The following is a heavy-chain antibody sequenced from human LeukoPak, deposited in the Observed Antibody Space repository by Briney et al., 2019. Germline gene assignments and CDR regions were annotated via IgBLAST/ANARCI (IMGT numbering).Heavy chain of an antibody. CDR1: GYTFTSYG. Sequence: ASVKVSCKASGYTFTSYGSSWVRQAPGQALEWMGWISAYNGNTNYAQKLQGRVTMTTDTSTSTAYMELRSLRSDDTAVYYCARAHPYSRSTDYWGQGTLVTVSS. CDR3: ARAHPYSRSTDY. CDR2: ISAYNGNT. V-gene: IGHV1-18*01. J-gene: IGHJ4*02. D-gene: IGHD6-13*01.